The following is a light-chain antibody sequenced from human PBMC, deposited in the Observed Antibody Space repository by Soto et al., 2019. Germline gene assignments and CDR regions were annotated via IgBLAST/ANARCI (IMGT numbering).Light chain of an antibody. CDR1: SSDVGGYND. Sequence: QSALTQPPSASGSPGQSVTISCTGTSSDVGGYNDVSWYQQHPGKAPKLMISEVSNRPSRVTDRVSGSKSGNTASLTVSGLQAEDEADYYCTSYACSNGFVVFGGGTKLTVL. V-gene: IGLV2-8*01. J-gene: IGLJ2*01. CDR3: TSYACSNGFVV. CDR2: EVS.